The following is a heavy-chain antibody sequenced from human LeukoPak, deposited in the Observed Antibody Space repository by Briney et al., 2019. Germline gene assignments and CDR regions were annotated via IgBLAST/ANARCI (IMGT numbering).Heavy chain of an antibody. J-gene: IGHJ3*02. Sequence: GGSLRLSCAVSGFPFSIYEMNWVRQAPGKGLEWVSYISSSGSTIYYADSVKGRFTISRDNAKNSLYLQMNSLRAEDTAVYYCAREERRITAMVPYAFDIWGQGTMVTVSS. CDR1: GFPFSIYE. CDR3: AREERRITAMVPYAFDI. D-gene: IGHD5-18*01. CDR2: ISSSGSTI. V-gene: IGHV3-48*03.